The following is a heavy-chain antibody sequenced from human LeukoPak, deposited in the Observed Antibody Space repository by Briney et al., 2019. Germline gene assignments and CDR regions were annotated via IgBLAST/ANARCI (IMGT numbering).Heavy chain of an antibody. CDR3: APGGMAGIYFDC. J-gene: IGHJ4*02. Sequence: AGGSLRLSCAASGFTFSNFAMSWVRQAPGKGLEWVSGINSGFTTFYADSVKGRFTNSRDNSKNTLYLQMNSLRAEDTAVYYCAPGGMAGIYFDCWGQGTLVTVSS. D-gene: IGHD5-24*01. CDR1: GFTFSNFA. CDR2: INSGFTT. V-gene: IGHV3-23*01.